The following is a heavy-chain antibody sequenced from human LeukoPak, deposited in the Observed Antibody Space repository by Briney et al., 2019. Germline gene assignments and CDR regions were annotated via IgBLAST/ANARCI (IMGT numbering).Heavy chain of an antibody. CDR1: GYTFTGYY. V-gene: IGHV1-2*02. D-gene: IGHD3-22*01. J-gene: IGHJ4*02. CDR3: TRGESRHYYETSGYSDY. Sequence: ASLKVSCKASGYTFTGYYMHWVRQAPGQGLEWMGWINPNSGDTKYTQTFHGRVTMTSDTSITTVYMELSRLTSDDTALYYCTRGESRHYYETSGYSDYWGQGTLVTVSS. CDR2: INPNSGDT.